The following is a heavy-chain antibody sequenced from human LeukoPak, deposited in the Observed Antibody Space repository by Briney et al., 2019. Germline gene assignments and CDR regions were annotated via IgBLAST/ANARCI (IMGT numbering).Heavy chain of an antibody. J-gene: IGHJ4*02. D-gene: IGHD6-19*01. Sequence: SETLSLTCAVYGGSFSGYYWSWIRQSPGKGLEWIGEINHSGSTNYSPSLKSRVTISVDTSKNQFSLKLSSVTAADTAVYYCARGQQWLVGHDYWGQGTLVTVSS. CDR1: GGSFSGYY. V-gene: IGHV4-34*01. CDR3: ARGQQWLVGHDY. CDR2: INHSGST.